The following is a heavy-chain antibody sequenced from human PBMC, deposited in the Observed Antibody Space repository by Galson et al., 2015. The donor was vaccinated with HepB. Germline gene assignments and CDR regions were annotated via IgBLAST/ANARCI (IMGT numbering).Heavy chain of an antibody. CDR2: IRDRAKGYTA. CDR1: GFSVGDHY. Sequence: SLRLCGAASGFSVGDHYMDWVRQAPVQGLQWVGRIRDRAKGYTADYAASVKGRFSISRDDSRNSIFLQMNSLKTEDTALYYCARGPSLIIGGQGSGMDVWGQGTTVIVSS. CDR3: ARGPSLIIGGQGSGMDV. D-gene: IGHD3-16*01. V-gene: IGHV3-72*01. J-gene: IGHJ6*01.